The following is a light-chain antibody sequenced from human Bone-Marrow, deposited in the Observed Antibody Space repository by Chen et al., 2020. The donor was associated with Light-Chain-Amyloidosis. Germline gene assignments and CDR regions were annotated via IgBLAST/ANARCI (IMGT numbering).Light chain of an antibody. V-gene: IGLV3-21*02. J-gene: IGLJ3*02. CDR2: DDS. CDR1: NIGSTS. Sequence: SYVLTQPSSVSVAPGQTATIACWGNNIGSTSVHWYQQTPGQAPLLVVYDDSDRPSGNPGRLSGSNSGNTATLTISRVEAGDEADYYCQVWDRSSDRPVFGGGTKLTVL. CDR3: QVWDRSSDRPV.